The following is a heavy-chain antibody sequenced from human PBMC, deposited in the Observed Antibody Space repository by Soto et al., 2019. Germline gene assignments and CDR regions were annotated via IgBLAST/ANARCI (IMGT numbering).Heavy chain of an antibody. J-gene: IGHJ4*02. D-gene: IGHD2-2*01. CDR3: ARGYAPIDY. V-gene: IGHV4-59*01. CDR1: GGSISRYY. CDR2: IYYSGST. Sequence: SSETLSLTCTVSGGSISRYYWSWIRQPPGKGLEWIGYIYYSGSTNYNPSLKSRVTISVDTSKNQFSLKLSSVTAADTAVYYCARGYAPIDYWGQGTLVTVSS.